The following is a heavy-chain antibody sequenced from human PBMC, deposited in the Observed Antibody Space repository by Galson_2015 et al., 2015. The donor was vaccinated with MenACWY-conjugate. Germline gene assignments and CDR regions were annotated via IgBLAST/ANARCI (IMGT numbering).Heavy chain of an antibody. D-gene: IGHD1-26*01. CDR1: GFIFNTYW. CDR3: AKSRGASFYFDP. V-gene: IGHV3-74*01. J-gene: IGHJ4*02. Sequence: SLRLSCAASGFIFNTYWMHWVRQAPGKGLVWVSRINPGGSSTTYADSVKDRFTISRDNAKNTLYLQMNSLRPEDTAVLYCAKSRGASFYFDPWGQGPLVTVSS. CDR2: INPGGSST.